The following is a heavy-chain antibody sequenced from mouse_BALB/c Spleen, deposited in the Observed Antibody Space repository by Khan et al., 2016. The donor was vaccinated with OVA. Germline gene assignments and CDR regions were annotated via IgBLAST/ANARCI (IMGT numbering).Heavy chain of an antibody. D-gene: IGHD1-1*01. CDR2: INPHFGET. V-gene: IGHV1-20*02. Sequence: VQLKQSGPELAKPGASVKISCKASGYSFTGYFMNWVMQSHGKSLEWIGRINPHFGETFYNQKFVGKATLTVDESSSTAHMELRSLASEDSAVYYCARIYGSDFDYWGQGTTLTVSA. CDR1: GYSFTGYF. J-gene: IGHJ2*01. CDR3: ARIYGSDFDY.